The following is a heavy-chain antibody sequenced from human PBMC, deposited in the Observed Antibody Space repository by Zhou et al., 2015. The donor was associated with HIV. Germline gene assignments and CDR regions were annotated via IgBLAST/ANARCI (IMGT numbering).Heavy chain of an antibody. Sequence: QVQLVQSGAEVKKPGSSVKVSCKASGGTFSSYAISWVRQAPGQGLEWMGGIIPIFGTANYAQKFQGRVTITADESTSTAYMELSSLRSEDTAVYYCAREWDCSGGSCYETHDAFDIWGQGTMVTVSS. CDR3: AREWDCSGGSCYETHDAFDI. CDR1: GGTFSSYA. V-gene: IGHV1-69*01. D-gene: IGHD2-15*01. J-gene: IGHJ3*02. CDR2: IIPIFGTA.